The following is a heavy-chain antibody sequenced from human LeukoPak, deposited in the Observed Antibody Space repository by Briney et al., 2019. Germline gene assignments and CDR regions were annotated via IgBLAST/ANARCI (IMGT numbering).Heavy chain of an antibody. Sequence: GGSLRLSFSASGFTFSNYGMNWVRQAPGRGLGWGSSISSSSTYIYYADSVKGRFTVSRDNAKNSLYLQMNSLRAEDTAVYYCAKSSGWNSCNYHMDVWGKGTPVIASS. V-gene: IGHV3-21*01. CDR2: ISSSSTYI. CDR1: GFTFSNYG. J-gene: IGHJ6*03. D-gene: IGHD6-19*01. CDR3: AKSSGWNSCNYHMDV.